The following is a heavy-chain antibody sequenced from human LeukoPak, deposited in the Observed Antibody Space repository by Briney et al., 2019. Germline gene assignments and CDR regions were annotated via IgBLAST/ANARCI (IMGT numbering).Heavy chain of an antibody. D-gene: IGHD3-22*01. CDR1: GGTFSSYG. CDR3: ARDRYYYDSSGRRRNWFDP. Sequence: SVKVSCKASGGTFSSYGISWVRQAPGQGLEWMGGIIPIFGTANYAQKFQGRVTITADESTSTAYMELSSLRSEDTAVYYCARDRYYYDSSGRRRNWFDPWGQGTLVTVSS. V-gene: IGHV1-69*13. CDR2: IIPIFGTA. J-gene: IGHJ5*02.